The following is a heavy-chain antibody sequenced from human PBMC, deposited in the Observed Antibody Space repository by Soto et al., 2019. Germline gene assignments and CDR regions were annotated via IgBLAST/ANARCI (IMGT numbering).Heavy chain of an antibody. CDR3: ARKSDSSPVPEADGV. Sequence: EVQLVETGGGLIQPGGSLRLSCAASGFSDGGNSMTWVRQSPGKGLEWVSLIYSNGDTDYADSVKGRFSISRDNFKNTLYLQMNNLRAEDTDVYHCARKSDSSPVPEADGVWGRGTLVTVSS. CDR2: IYSNGDT. J-gene: IGHJ4*02. CDR1: GFSDGGNS. V-gene: IGHV3-53*02. D-gene: IGHD2-8*01.